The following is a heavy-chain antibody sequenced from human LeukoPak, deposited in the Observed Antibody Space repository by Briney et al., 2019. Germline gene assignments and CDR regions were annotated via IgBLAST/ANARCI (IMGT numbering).Heavy chain of an antibody. V-gene: IGHV3-21*01. J-gene: IGHJ4*02. CDR3: ARDRDYAAEYYFDY. D-gene: IGHD3-16*01. CDR1: GFTFSSYS. Sequence: GGSLRLSCAASGFTFSSYSMNWVRQAPGEGLEWVSSISSSSSYIYYADSVKGRFTISRDNAKNSLYLQMNSLRAEDTAVYYCARDRDYAAEYYFDYWGQGTLVTVSS. CDR2: ISSSSSYI.